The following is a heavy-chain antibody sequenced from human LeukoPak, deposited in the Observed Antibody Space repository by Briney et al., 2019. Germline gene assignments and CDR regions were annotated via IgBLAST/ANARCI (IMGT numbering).Heavy chain of an antibody. CDR3: AKVRRSGWPTNDAFDI. Sequence: GGSLRLSCTASGFTFDDYTMHWVRQAPGKGLEWVSLISWDGINTYYADSVKGRFTISRDNSKNTRYLQMNSLRAEDTAVYYCAKVRRSGWPTNDAFDIWGQGTMVTVSS. CDR1: GFTFDDYT. J-gene: IGHJ3*02. CDR2: ISWDGINT. D-gene: IGHD6-19*01. V-gene: IGHV3-43*01.